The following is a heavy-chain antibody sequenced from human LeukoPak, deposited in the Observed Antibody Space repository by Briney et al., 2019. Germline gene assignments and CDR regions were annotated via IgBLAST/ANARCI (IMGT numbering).Heavy chain of an antibody. D-gene: IGHD2-21*01. CDR1: GGSISSSSYY. V-gene: IGHV4-39*01. J-gene: IGHJ4*02. CDR3: ARLVTNY. CDR2: IYYSGST. Sequence: KSSETLSLTCTVSGGSISSSSYYWGWIRQPPGKGLEWIGSIYYSGSTYYNPSLKSRVTISVDTSKNQFSLKLSSVTAADTAVYYCARLVTNYWGQGTLVTVSS.